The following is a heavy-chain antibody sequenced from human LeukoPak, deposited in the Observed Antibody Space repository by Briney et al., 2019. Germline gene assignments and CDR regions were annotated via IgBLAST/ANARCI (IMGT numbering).Heavy chain of an antibody. D-gene: IGHD3-3*01. CDR2: IYYSGTT. CDR1: GGSISSYY. CDR3: ARQYLAGHDFWSGPHAFDI. Sequence: SETLSLTCTVSGGSISSYYWSWIRQPPGKGLEWIGYIYYSGTTNYNPSLKSRVTISVDTSKNQFSLKLSSVTAADTAVYYCARQYLAGHDFWSGPHAFDIWGQGTMVTVSS. J-gene: IGHJ3*02. V-gene: IGHV4-59*01.